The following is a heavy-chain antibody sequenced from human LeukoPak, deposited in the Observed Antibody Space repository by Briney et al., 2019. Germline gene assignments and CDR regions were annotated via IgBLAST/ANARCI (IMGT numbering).Heavy chain of an antibody. J-gene: IGHJ6*02. V-gene: IGHV4-59*05. Sequence: SETLSLTCTVSGGSISSYYWSWIRQPPGKGLEWIGSIYYSGSTYYNPSLKSRVTISVDTSKNQFSLKLSSVTAADTAVYYCARGGQFSGELYYYGMDVWGQGTTVTVSS. D-gene: IGHD4-17*01. CDR3: ARGGQFSGELYYYGMDV. CDR2: IYYSGST. CDR1: GGSISSYY.